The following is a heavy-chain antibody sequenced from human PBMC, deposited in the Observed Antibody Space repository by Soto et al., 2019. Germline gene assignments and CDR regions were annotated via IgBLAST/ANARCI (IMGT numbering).Heavy chain of an antibody. CDR2: IYHSGST. CDR3: ARDVGYHYDGSPSGQFDF. V-gene: IGHV4-4*02. J-gene: IGHJ4*02. D-gene: IGHD3-22*01. CDR1: GNSISTTNW. Sequence: QVELQESGPGLVKPSGTLSLTCVVSGNSISTTNWWSWVRPSPGKGLEWSGEIYHSGSTNYNPSLKSRVTISVDKSKNQFSLKLSSVTAAATAVYYCARDVGYHYDGSPSGQFDFWGQGTLVTVSS.